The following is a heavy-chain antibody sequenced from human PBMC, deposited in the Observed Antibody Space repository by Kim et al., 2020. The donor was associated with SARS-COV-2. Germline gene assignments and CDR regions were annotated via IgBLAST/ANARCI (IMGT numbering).Heavy chain of an antibody. V-gene: IGHV3-23*01. CDR3: AKDQEVRGAPLGAFDI. Sequence: GGSLRLSCAASGFTFSSYAMSWVRQAPGKGLEWVSAISGSGGSTYYADSVKGRFTISRDNSKNTLYLQMNSLRAEDTAVYYCAKDQEVRGAPLGAFDIWGQGTMVTVAS. J-gene: IGHJ3*02. CDR2: ISGSGGST. CDR1: GFTFSSYA. D-gene: IGHD3-10*01.